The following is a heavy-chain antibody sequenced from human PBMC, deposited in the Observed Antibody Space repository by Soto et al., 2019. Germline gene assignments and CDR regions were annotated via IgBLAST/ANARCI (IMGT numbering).Heavy chain of an antibody. Sequence: QVQLQESGPGLVKPSQTLSLTCTVSGGSISSGGYYWSWIRQHPGKGLEWIGYIYYSGSTYYKPSLKSRVTISVDTSKNQFSLKLSSVTAADTAVYYCARDRAGALYFDYWGQGTLVTVSS. D-gene: IGHD6-13*01. CDR3: ARDRAGALYFDY. CDR2: IYYSGST. CDR1: GGSISSGGYY. V-gene: IGHV4-31*03. J-gene: IGHJ4*02.